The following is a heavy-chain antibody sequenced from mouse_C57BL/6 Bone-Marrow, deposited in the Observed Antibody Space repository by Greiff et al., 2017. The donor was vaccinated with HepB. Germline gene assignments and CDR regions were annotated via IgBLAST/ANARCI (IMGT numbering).Heavy chain of an antibody. J-gene: IGHJ2*01. CDR3: ARHLEYFDY. Sequence: EVMLVESGGGLVQPGGSLKLSCAASGFTFSDYYMYWVRQTPEKRLEWVAYISNGGGSTYYPDTVKGRFTISRDNAKNTLYLQMSRLKSEDTAMYYCARHLEYFDYWGQGTTLTVSS. CDR2: ISNGGGST. CDR1: GFTFSDYY. V-gene: IGHV5-12*01.